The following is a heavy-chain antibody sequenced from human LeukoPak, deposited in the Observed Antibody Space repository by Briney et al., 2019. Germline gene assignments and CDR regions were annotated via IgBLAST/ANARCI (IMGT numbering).Heavy chain of an antibody. D-gene: IGHD6-13*01. CDR1: GYSISSGYY. J-gene: IGHJ4*02. CDR2: VYNSVST. Sequence: SEPLSLTSDVSGYSISSGYYWGWIRQPPGKGLEWIGSVYNSVSTYYNPSLKSRVTISVDTSKNQVSLKLTSVTAADTAVYYCARNATSSDVIVAPARGYFDYWGQGILVTVSS. V-gene: IGHV4-38-2*01. CDR3: ARNATSSDVIVAPARGYFDY.